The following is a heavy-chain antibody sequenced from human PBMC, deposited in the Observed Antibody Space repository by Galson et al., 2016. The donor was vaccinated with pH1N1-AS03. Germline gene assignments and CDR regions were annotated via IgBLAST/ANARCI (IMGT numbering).Heavy chain of an antibody. Sequence: SVKVSCKASGVSFNNYAINWLRQAPGQGLEWMGGIIPVFGTPNYAQQFHGRVTIMADKSTTTAYMELSSLRSEDTAVYYCARGQFDYDSSGYYSYWGQGTLLTVSS. D-gene: IGHD3-22*01. CDR2: IIPVFGTP. V-gene: IGHV1-69*06. CDR3: ARGQFDYDSSGYYSY. CDR1: GVSFNNYA. J-gene: IGHJ4*02.